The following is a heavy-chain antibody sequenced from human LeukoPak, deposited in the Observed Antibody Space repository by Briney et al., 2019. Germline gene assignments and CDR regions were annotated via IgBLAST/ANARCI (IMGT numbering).Heavy chain of an antibody. J-gene: IGHJ4*02. V-gene: IGHV3-11*01. CDR1: GFTFSEHY. Sequence: GGSLRLSCAASGFTFSEHYMSWIRQAPGKGLEWVSYIGITTTTIFYADSVKGRFTISRDNAKNSLYLQMNTLRAEDTAVCYCARGHYGLDYWGQGTLVTVSS. CDR2: IGITTTTI. CDR3: ARGHYGLDY. D-gene: IGHD4-17*01.